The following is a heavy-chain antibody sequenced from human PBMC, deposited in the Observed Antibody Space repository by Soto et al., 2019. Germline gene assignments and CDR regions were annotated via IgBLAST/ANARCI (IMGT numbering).Heavy chain of an antibody. Sequence: GGSLRLSCAASGFTFSSYSMNWVRQAPGKGLEWVSSISSSSSYIYYADSVKGRFTISRDNAKNSLYLQMNSLRAEDTAVYYCARDPSVATGVESQGDYWGQGTLVTVSS. CDR1: GFTFSSYS. V-gene: IGHV3-21*01. CDR3: ARDPSVATGVESQGDY. D-gene: IGHD5-12*01. CDR2: ISSSSSYI. J-gene: IGHJ4*02.